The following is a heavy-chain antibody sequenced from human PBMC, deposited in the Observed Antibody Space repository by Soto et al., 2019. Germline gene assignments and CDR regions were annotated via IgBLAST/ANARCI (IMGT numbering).Heavy chain of an antibody. CDR2: RWYDGSNK. CDR3: ARVKDGYNLNGFDY. J-gene: IGHJ4*02. Sequence: QVQLVESGGGVVQPGRSLRLSCAASGFTFSSYGMHWVRQAPGKGLAWVAVRWYDGSNKYYADSVKGRFTISRDNSKNTLYLQMNSLRAEDTAVYYCARVKDGYNLNGFDYWGQGTLVTVSS. D-gene: IGHD5-12*01. V-gene: IGHV3-33*01. CDR1: GFTFSSYG.